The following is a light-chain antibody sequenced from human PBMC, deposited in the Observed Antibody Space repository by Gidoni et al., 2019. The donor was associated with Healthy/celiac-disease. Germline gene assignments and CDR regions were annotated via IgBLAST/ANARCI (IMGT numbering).Light chain of an antibody. CDR1: VLAKKY. CDR3: YSAADNVWV. Sequence: SFELTQPSSVSVSPGQTARITCSGAVLAKKYARWFQQKPGQAPVLVIHKDSERPSGIPERFSGSSSGTTVTLTISGAQVEDEADYYCYSAADNVWVFGGGTKLTVL. CDR2: KDS. V-gene: IGLV3-27*01. J-gene: IGLJ3*02.